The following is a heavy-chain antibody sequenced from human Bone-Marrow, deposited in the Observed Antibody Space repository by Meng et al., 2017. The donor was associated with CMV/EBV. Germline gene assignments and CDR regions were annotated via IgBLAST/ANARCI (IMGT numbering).Heavy chain of an antibody. V-gene: IGHV3-21*01. CDR3: VRDGGPGIAVAGLGWFDP. J-gene: IGHJ5*02. D-gene: IGHD6-19*01. CDR1: GLTFSSYA. CDR2: ISSSSSYI. Sequence: GESLKISCAASGLTFSSYAMYWVRQAPGKGLEWVSSISSSSSYIYYTDSVKGRFTISRDNTKKSLYLQMNSLRAEDTAVYYCVRDGGPGIAVAGLGWFDPWGQGTLVTVSS.